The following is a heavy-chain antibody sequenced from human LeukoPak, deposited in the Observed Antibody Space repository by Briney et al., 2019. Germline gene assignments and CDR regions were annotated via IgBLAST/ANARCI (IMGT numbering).Heavy chain of an antibody. J-gene: IGHJ4*02. CDR2: IYSGGST. CDR3: ASDLYLRSYLTFDY. V-gene: IGHV3-53*01. Sequence: GGSLRLSCAASGFTVSSNYMSWVRQAPGKGLEWVSVIYSGGSTYYADSVKGRFTISRDNSKNTLYLQMNSLRAEDTAVYYCASDLYLRSYLTFDYWGQGTLVTVSS. D-gene: IGHD1-26*01. CDR1: GFTVSSNY.